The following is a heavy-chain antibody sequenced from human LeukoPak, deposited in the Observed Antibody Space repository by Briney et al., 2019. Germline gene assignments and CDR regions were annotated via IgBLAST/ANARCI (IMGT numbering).Heavy chain of an antibody. CDR2: ISYDGSNT. CDR3: CSATSMTTVTTDY. V-gene: IGHV3-30*03. Sequence: GGSLRLSCAASEFTFGDYGMHWVRQTPAKGLEWLAVISYDGSNTYYADSVKGRFSISRDNSKNTVYLVLNDLRTEDSAIYYCCSATSMTTVTTDYWGQGTLVSVSS. J-gene: IGHJ4*02. CDR1: EFTFGDYG. D-gene: IGHD4-11*01.